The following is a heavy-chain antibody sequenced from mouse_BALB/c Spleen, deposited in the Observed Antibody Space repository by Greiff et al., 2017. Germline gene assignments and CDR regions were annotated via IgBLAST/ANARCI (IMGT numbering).Heavy chain of an antibody. CDR2: ISYDGSN. D-gene: IGHD1-2*01. V-gene: IGHV3-6*02. Sequence: EVKLQESGPGLVKPSQSLSLTCSVTGYSITSGYYWNWIRQFPGNKLEWMGYISYDGSNNYNPSLKNRISITRDTSKNQFFLKLNSVTTEDTATYYCARVGTTAVFAYWGQGTLVTVSA. CDR1: GYSITSGYY. CDR3: ARVGTTAVFAY. J-gene: IGHJ3*01.